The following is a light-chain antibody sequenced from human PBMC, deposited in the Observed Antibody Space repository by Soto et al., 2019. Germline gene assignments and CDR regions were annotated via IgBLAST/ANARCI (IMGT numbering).Light chain of an antibody. CDR1: QSVSSSY. J-gene: IGKJ1*01. CDR3: LQDDDFLWR. CDR2: GAS. Sequence: EIVLTQSPGTLSLSPGERATLSCRASQSVSSSYLAWYQQKPGQAPRLLIYGASSRATGIPDRFSGSGSGTDFTLTISRLEPEGVAKECRLQDDDFLWRVGQGTKVDIK. V-gene: IGKV3-20*01.